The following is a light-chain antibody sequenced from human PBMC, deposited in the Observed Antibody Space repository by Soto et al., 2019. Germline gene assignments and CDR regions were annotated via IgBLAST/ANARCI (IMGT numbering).Light chain of an antibody. J-gene: IGKJ1*01. V-gene: IGKV1-5*03. CDR2: QAS. Sequence: DIQMTQSPSTPPASVGDRVTITCRASQSITGWLAWYQQKPGKVPELLIYQASNLESGVPSRFSGSGSGTEFTLTVSSLQPDDSATYYCQQYSNQWTFGPGAKVEIQ. CDR3: QQYSNQWT. CDR1: QSITGW.